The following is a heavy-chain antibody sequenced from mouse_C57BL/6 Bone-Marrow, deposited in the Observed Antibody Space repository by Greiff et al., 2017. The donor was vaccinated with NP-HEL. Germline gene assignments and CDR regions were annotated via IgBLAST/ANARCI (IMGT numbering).Heavy chain of an antibody. J-gene: IGHJ2*01. CDR1: GFNIKDDY. CDR3: TTRVYYYGRPYYFDY. D-gene: IGHD1-1*01. Sequence: VQLQQSGAELVRPGASVKLSCTASGFNIKDDYMHWVKQRPEQGLEWIGWIDPENGDTEYASKFQGKATITADTSSNTAYLQLSSLTSEDTAVYYCTTRVYYYGRPYYFDYWGQGTTLTVSS. CDR2: IDPENGDT. V-gene: IGHV14-4*01.